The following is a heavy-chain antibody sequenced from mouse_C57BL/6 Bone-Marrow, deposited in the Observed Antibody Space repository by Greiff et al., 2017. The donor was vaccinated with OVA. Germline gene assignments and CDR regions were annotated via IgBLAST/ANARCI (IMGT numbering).Heavy chain of an antibody. V-gene: IGHV3-6*01. CDR2: ISYDGSN. Sequence: EVKLQESGPGLVKPSQSLSLTCSVTGYSITSGYYWNWIRQFPGNKLEWMGYISYDGSNNYNPSLKNRISITRDTSKNQFFLTLNSVTTEDTATYYCARLFLRAMDYWGQGTSVTVSS. CDR1: GYSITSGYY. D-gene: IGHD1-1*01. CDR3: ARLFLRAMDY. J-gene: IGHJ4*01.